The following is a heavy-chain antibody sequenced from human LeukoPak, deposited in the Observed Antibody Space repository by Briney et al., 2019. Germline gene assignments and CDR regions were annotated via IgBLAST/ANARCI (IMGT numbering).Heavy chain of an antibody. J-gene: IGHJ4*02. D-gene: IGHD3-22*01. CDR1: GYTFTSYG. Sequence: SVKVSCKASGYTFTSYGISWVRQAPGQGLEWMGRIIPILGIANYAQKFQGRVTITADKSTSTAYMELSSLRSEDTAVYYCARDYYDSSGYPYYFDYWGQGTLVTVSS. V-gene: IGHV1-69*04. CDR3: ARDYYDSSGYPYYFDY. CDR2: IIPILGIA.